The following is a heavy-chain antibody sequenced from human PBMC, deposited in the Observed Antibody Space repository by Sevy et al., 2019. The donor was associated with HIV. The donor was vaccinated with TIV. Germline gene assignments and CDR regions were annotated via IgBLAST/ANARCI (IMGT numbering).Heavy chain of an antibody. CDR1: GFTFSNYG. Sequence: GESLKISCAASGFTFSNYGMHWVRQAPGKGLEWVAVIWFDGSNTYYADSVKGRFTISRDIAKNTLHLQMNSLRAEDTAVYYCARDLEFYDYGDYGPAFMPDYWGQGTLVTVSS. J-gene: IGHJ4*02. V-gene: IGHV3-33*01. CDR3: ARDLEFYDYGDYGPAFMPDY. D-gene: IGHD4-17*01. CDR2: IWFDGSNT.